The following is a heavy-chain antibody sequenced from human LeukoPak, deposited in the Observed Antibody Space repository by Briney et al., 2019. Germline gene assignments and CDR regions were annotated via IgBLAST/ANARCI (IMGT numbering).Heavy chain of an antibody. CDR1: GGSIXNXH. Sequence: SETLSLTCTVSGGSIXNXHWSWIRQPPGKGLEXXXXXYYSGSTXXXXXXXXXXTISVVTSKNQFSLKLSSVTAADTAVYYCARTYSSSWPYYGMDVWGQGTTVTVSS. CDR2: XYYSGST. D-gene: IGHD6-13*01. V-gene: IGHV4-59*01. J-gene: IGHJ6*02. CDR3: ARTYSSSWPYYGMDV.